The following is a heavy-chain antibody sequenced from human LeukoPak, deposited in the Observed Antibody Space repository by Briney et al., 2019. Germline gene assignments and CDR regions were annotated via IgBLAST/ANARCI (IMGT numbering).Heavy chain of an antibody. J-gene: IGHJ6*02. Sequence: PSETLSLTCTVSGGSISSSYWSWIRQPPGKGLEWIGYIYYSGSTKYKPSLESRVTISVDTSKNQFPLKLSSVTAADTAVYYCARVGDVWGQGITVTVSS. CDR2: IYYSGST. CDR1: GGSISSSY. V-gene: IGHV4-59*01. CDR3: ARVGDV.